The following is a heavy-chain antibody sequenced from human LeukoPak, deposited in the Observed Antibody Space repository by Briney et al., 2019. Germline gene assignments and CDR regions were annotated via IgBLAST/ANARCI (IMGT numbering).Heavy chain of an antibody. V-gene: IGHV5-10-1*01. CDR3: ARPSYDILTGCPNGMDV. CDR1: GYSFTSYW. J-gene: IGHJ6*04. CDR2: IDPSDSYT. Sequence: GESLKISCKGSGYSFTSYWISWVRQMPGKGLEWMGRIDPSDSYTNYSPSFQGHVTISADKSISTAYLQWSSLKASDTAMYYCARPSYDILTGCPNGMDVWGKGTTVTVSS. D-gene: IGHD3-9*01.